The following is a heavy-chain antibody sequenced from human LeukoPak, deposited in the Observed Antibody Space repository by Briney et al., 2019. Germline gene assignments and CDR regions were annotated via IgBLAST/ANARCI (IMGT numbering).Heavy chain of an antibody. CDR2: IYHSGST. Sequence: SETLSLTCTVYGYSISSGYYWGWIRQPPGKGLEWIGSIYHSGSTYYNPSLKSRVTISVDTSKNQFSLKLSSVTAADAAVYYCASNYYDSSGYSRPYYYGMDVWGQGTTVTVSS. D-gene: IGHD3-22*01. CDR1: GYSISSGYY. J-gene: IGHJ6*02. CDR3: ASNYYDSSGYSRPYYYGMDV. V-gene: IGHV4-38-2*02.